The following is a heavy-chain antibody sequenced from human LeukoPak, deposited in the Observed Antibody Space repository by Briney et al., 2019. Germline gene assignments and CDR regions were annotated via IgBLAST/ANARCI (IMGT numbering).Heavy chain of an antibody. D-gene: IGHD3-3*01. V-gene: IGHV3-43*02. J-gene: IGHJ4*02. CDR1: GFTFDDYA. CDR3: AKDRGYDFWSGYFDY. Sequence: PGGSLRLSCAASGFTFDDYAMHWVRQAPGKSLEWVSLISGDGGSTYYADSVKGRFTISRDNSKNSLYLQMNSLRTEDTALYYCAKDRGYDFWSGYFDYWGQGTLVTVSS. CDR2: ISGDGGST.